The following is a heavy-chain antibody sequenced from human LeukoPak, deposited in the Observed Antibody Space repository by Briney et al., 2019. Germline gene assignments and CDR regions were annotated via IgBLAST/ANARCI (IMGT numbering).Heavy chain of an antibody. CDR2: ISSSGNT. V-gene: IGHV4-39*02. Sequence: PSETLSLTCIVFGGSTSGGDYYWGWIRRPPGKGLEWIGGISSSGNTYYNPSLKSRITISVDTSKNHFSLKLSSVTAADTAVYYCARLGAGPTYYDFWSGYSSFYFDYWGQGTLVTVSS. CDR3: ARLGAGPTYYDFWSGYSSFYFDY. D-gene: IGHD3-3*01. J-gene: IGHJ4*02. CDR1: GGSTSGGDYY.